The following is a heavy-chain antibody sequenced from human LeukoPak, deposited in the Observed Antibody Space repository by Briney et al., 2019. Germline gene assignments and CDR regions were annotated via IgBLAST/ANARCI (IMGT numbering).Heavy chain of an antibody. J-gene: IGHJ4*02. D-gene: IGHD6-13*01. CDR3: ARGAAAALWYYFDY. CDR2: SNHSGRT. Sequence: SETLSLTCAVYGGAFSGYYWSWIRQPPGKGLEWIGDSNHSGRTNFNPSLKSRVTISVDTSKNQFSLKLNSVTAADTAVYYCARGAAAALWYYFDYWGQGTLVTVSS. V-gene: IGHV4-34*01. CDR1: GGAFSGYY.